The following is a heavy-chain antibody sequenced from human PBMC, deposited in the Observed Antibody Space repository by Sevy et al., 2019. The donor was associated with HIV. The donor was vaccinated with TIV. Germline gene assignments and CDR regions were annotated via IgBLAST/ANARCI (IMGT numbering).Heavy chain of an antibody. CDR2: ISNDGSNK. V-gene: IGHV3-30-3*01. Sequence: GGSLRLSCAASGFTFSSYAMHWVRQAPGKGLEWVAVISNDGSNKYYADSVNGRFTISRDNSKNTLYLQMNSLRAEDTAVYYCASCGYGQLWFGYFDYWGQGTLVTVSS. CDR1: GFTFSSYA. J-gene: IGHJ4*02. D-gene: IGHD5-18*01. CDR3: ASCGYGQLWFGYFDY.